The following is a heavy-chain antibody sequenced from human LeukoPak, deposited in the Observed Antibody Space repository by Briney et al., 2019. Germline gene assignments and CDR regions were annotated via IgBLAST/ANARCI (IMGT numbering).Heavy chain of an antibody. CDR3: ARAGRDGYNADY. V-gene: IGHV4-34*01. CDR2: INHSGST. D-gene: IGHD5-12*01. Sequence: PSETLSLTCAVYGGSFSGYYWSWIRQPPGKGLEWIGEINHSGSTNYNPSLKSRVTISVDTSKNQFSLKLSSVTAAGTAVYYCARAGRDGYNADYWGQGTLVTVSS. CDR1: GGSFSGYY. J-gene: IGHJ4*02.